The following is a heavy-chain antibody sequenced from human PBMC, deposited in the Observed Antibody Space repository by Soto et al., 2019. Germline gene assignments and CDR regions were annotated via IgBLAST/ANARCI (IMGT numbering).Heavy chain of an antibody. V-gene: IGHV4-34*01. CDR3: ASTKERNYYYFDY. Sequence: QVQLQQWGAGLLKPSETLSLTCAVYGGSFSGYYWSWIRQPPGKGLEWIGEINHSGSTNYNPSLKSRVTISVDTSKNQFSLKLSSVTAADTAVYYCASTKERNYYYFDYWGQGTLVTVSS. CDR1: GGSFSGYY. CDR2: INHSGST. J-gene: IGHJ4*02. D-gene: IGHD1-7*01.